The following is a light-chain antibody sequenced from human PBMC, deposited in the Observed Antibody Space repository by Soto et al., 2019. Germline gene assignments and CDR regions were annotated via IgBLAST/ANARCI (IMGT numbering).Light chain of an antibody. CDR1: QSLVHSDGNTY. V-gene: IGKV2-24*01. CDR2: KVS. CDR3: MQATQYRPYT. J-gene: IGKJ2*01. Sequence: DIVLTQTPLSSPVTLGQPASISCRSSQSLVHSDGNTYLSGFHQRPGQPPRLLIDKVSNRFSGVPDRFSGSGAGTDFTLKISRVEAEDVGIYFCMQATQYRPYTFGQGTKLEIK.